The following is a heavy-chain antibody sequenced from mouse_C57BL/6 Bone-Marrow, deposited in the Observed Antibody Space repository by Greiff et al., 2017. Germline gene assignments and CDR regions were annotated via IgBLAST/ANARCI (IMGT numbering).Heavy chain of an antibody. D-gene: IGHD1-1*01. CDR3: ARDYYGSSWYFDG. CDR2: INPNNGGT. V-gene: IGHV1-26*01. J-gene: IGHJ1*03. CDR1: GYTFTDYY. Sequence: EVQLQQSGPELVKPGASVKISCKASGYTFTDYYMNWVKQSHGKSLEWIGDINPNNGGTSYNQKFKGKATLTVDKSSSTAYMELRSLTSEDSAVYYCARDYYGSSWYFDGWATGTTVTVSS.